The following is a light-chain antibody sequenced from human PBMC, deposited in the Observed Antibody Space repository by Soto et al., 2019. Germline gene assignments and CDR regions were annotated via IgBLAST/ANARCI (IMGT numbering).Light chain of an antibody. V-gene: IGKV1-39*01. J-gene: IGKJ2*01. Sequence: IQLTQSPSSLSAAMGDRVTITCRASQGIINYLAWYQQKPGKAPKLLIYGASTLQGGVPSRFSGSGSRTDFKLTISSLQPENFATYYRQQSYSTHMYTCGQGTKLEIK. CDR3: QQSYSTHMYT. CDR2: GAS. CDR1: QGIINY.